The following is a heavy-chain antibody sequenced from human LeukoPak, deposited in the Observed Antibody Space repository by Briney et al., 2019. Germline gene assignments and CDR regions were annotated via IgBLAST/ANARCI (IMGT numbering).Heavy chain of an antibody. D-gene: IGHD6-13*01. CDR3: AKDPRRYSRTGGYFDY. CDR1: GFTFSNYG. Sequence: GGSLRLSCAASGFTFSNYGMHWVRQAPGKGLEWVALMSYDGSNKYYADSVKGRFTISRDNSKNTLYLQMNSLRAEDTAVYYCAKDPRRYSRTGGYFDYWGQGTLVTVSS. CDR2: MSYDGSNK. J-gene: IGHJ4*02. V-gene: IGHV3-30*18.